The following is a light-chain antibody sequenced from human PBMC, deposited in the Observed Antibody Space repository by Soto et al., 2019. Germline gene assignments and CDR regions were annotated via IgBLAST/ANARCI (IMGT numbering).Light chain of an antibody. V-gene: IGLV2-23*02. CDR3: CSYAGSSIEV. Sequence: QSVLTQPASVSGSPGQSITISCTGTSSDVGGYNLVSWYQQHPGKAPKLMIYEVSKRPSGVSNRFSGSKSGNTASLTISGLQAEDEADYYCCSYAGSSIEVFGGGTKLTVL. CDR2: EVS. CDR1: SSDVGGYNL. J-gene: IGLJ3*02.